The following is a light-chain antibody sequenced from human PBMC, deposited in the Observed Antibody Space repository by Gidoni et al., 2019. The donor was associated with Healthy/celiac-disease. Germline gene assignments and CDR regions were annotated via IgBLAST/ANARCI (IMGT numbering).Light chain of an antibody. V-gene: IGKV1-33*01. CDR1: QDISNY. CDR2: DAS. CDR3: QQYDNLPPFT. Sequence: DIQMTKSPSSLSASVGDRVTITCQASQDISNYLNWYQQKTGKAPKLLIYDASNFETGVPSRFSGSGSGTDFTFTISSLQPEDIATYYCQQYDNLPPFTFGPGTKVDIK. J-gene: IGKJ3*01.